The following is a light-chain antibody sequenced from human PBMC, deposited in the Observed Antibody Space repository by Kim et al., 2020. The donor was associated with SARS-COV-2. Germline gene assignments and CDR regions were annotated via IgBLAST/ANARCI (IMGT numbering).Light chain of an antibody. CDR2: GAS. V-gene: IGKV3-20*01. CDR3: QQYDSSPPIT. CDR1: QSVTSNY. Sequence: EIVLTQSPVTLSLSPGERATLSCRASQSVTSNYLAWYQQKPGQAPRLLIYGASNRATGIPDRFSGSGSGRDFTLTISRLEPEDFAVYYCQQYDSSPPITFGQGTRLEIK. J-gene: IGKJ5*01.